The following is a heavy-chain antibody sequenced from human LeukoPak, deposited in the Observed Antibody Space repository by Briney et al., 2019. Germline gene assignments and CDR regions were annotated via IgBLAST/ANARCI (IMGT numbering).Heavy chain of an antibody. Sequence: GGSLRLSCAASGFTFSSYWMSWVRQAPGKGLEWVANIREDGNEKYYADSVKGQFTISRDNAKNSLFLQMDSLRAEDTAVYYCARDLDSTGWYEYAYWGQGTLVTVSS. J-gene: IGHJ4*02. CDR2: IREDGNEK. D-gene: IGHD6-19*01. CDR3: ARDLDSTGWYEYAY. V-gene: IGHV3-7*01. CDR1: GFTFSSYW.